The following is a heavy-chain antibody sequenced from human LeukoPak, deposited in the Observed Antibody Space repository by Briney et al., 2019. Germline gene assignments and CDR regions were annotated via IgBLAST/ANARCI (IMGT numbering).Heavy chain of an antibody. CDR1: GYSFTNYW. D-gene: IGHD2-15*01. CDR2: IYPGDSDT. Sequence: GESLKISCKGSGYSFTNYWIAWARQMPGKGLEWMGIIYPGDSDTKYSPSFQGQVTISADKSISTAHLQWSSLKASDTAKYYCATHGHSCSGGSCYEYWGQGTLVTVSS. CDR3: ATHGHSCSGGSCYEY. J-gene: IGHJ4*02. V-gene: IGHV5-51*01.